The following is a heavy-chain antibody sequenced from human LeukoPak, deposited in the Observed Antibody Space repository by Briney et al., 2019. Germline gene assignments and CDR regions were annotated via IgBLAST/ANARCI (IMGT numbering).Heavy chain of an antibody. V-gene: IGHV1-46*01. Sequence: ASVKVSCKASGYTFTSYYMHWVRQAPGQGLEWMGIINPSGGSTSYAQKFQGRVTMTRDMSTSTVYMELSSLRSEDTAVYYCARAFFTRGHANSRSSNWFDPWGQEPWSPSPQ. CDR2: INPSGGST. CDR3: ARAFFTRGHANSRSSNWFDP. CDR1: GYTFTSYY. D-gene: IGHD4-23*01. J-gene: IGHJ5*02.